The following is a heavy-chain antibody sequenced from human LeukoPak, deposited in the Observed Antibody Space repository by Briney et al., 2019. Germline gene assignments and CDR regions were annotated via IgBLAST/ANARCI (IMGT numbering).Heavy chain of an antibody. Sequence: SETLSLTCTVSGGSISSSSYYWGWIRQPPGKGLEWIGSIYYSGSTYYNPSLKSRVTISVDTSKNQFSLKPSSVTAADAAVYYCASRTRMTTVFSFDYWGQGTLVTVSS. CDR2: IYYSGST. CDR1: GGSISSSSYY. V-gene: IGHV4-39*01. J-gene: IGHJ4*02. D-gene: IGHD4-11*01. CDR3: ASRTRMTTVFSFDY.